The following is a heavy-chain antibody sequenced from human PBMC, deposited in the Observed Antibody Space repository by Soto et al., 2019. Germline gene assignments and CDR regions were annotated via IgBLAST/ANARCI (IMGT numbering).Heavy chain of an antibody. CDR1: GDSVSSNTAS. D-gene: IGHD5-12*01. CDR2: TYFRSKWYN. J-gene: IGHJ5*02. Sequence: PSQTLSLPCAISGDSVSSNTASWNWIRQSPSSGLEWLGRTYFRSKWYNDYAVSVKSRIIINPDTSNNQFALQLNSVTPEDTAVYFCAKGDNLGPKTGYAFDPWGQGIMVTVSS. V-gene: IGHV6-1*01. CDR3: AKGDNLGPKTGYAFDP.